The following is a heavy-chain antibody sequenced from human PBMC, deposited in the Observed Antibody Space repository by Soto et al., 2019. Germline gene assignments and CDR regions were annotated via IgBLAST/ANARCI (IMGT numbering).Heavy chain of an antibody. V-gene: IGHV1-18*01. J-gene: IGHJ5*02. Sequence: ASVKVSCKASGYTFTSYGISWVRQAPGQGLEWMGWISAYNGNTNYAQKLQGRVTMTTDTSTSTAYMELRSLRSDDTAVYYCARVPSPIFGVVINNWFDPWGQGILVTVSS. D-gene: IGHD3-3*01. CDR3: ARVPSPIFGVVINNWFDP. CDR2: ISAYNGNT. CDR1: GYTFTSYG.